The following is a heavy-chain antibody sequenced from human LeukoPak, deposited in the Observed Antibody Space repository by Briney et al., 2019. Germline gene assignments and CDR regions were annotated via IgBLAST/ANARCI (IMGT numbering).Heavy chain of an antibody. CDR2: MCGTAGCT. D-gene: IGHD3-22*01. J-gene: IGHJ5*01. CDR3: AKDRPNFHENSGHYYRRDGDS. CDR1: GFTFYMYA. Sequence: TGRSLTLSCQASGFTFYMYAMSWVRQAPGKGLEWVASMCGTAGCTFYPDSVKGRFTISRDNSKNVLYLRMNSLTAEDTAIYYCAKDRPNFHENSGHYYRRDGDSWGQGTLVTVSS. V-gene: IGHV3-23*01.